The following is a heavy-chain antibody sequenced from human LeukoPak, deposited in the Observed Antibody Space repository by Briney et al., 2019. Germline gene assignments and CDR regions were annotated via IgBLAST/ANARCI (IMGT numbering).Heavy chain of an antibody. CDR3: SKSSGFHDY. CDR1: GFTFSSYG. CDR2: IWYDGSNK. Sequence: GRSLRLSCAASGFTFSSYGMHWVRQAPGKGLEWVAVIWYDGSNKYYADSVKGRFTISRDNSKNTLYLQMNSLRAEDTAVYYCSKSSGFHDYWGQGTLVTVSS. V-gene: IGHV3-33*06. J-gene: IGHJ4*02. D-gene: IGHD3-10*01.